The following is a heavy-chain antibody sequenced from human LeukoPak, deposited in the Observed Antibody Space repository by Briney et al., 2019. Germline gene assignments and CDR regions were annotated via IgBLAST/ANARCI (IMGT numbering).Heavy chain of an antibody. V-gene: IGHV3-23*01. CDR3: AKSNVVVPAAYYYYYGMDV. D-gene: IGHD2-2*01. CDR1: GFTFSNYW. CDR2: ISGSGGST. Sequence: GGSLRLSCAASGFTFSNYWMSWVRQAPGKGLEWVSAISGSGGSTYYADSVKGRFTISRDNSKNTLYLQMNSLRAEDTAVYYCAKSNVVVPAAYYYYYGMDVWGQGTTVTVSS. J-gene: IGHJ6*02.